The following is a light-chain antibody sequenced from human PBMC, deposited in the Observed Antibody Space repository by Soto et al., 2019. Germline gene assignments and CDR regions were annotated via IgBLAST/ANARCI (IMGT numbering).Light chain of an antibody. J-gene: IGKJ4*01. CDR1: QSIGKSY. CDR2: GAS. Sequence: VLTQSPGTVSLSPGESATLSYRASQSIGKSYLAWFQHKPGQAPRLLIYGASTRATGIPDRFRGSGSGTDFTLTVSRLESEDFAVYYCQQYAESPLTFGGGTKVEIK. CDR3: QQYAESPLT. V-gene: IGKV3-20*01.